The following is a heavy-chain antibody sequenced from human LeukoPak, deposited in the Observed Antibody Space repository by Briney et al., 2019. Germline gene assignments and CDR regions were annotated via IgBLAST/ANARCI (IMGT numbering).Heavy chain of an antibody. CDR2: IYTSGST. J-gene: IGHJ6*02. V-gene: IGHV4-4*07. CDR1: GGSISSYY. D-gene: IGHD3-10*01. Sequence: SETLSLTCTVSGGSISSYYWSWIRQPPGKGLEWIGRIYTSGSTNYNPSLKSRVTMSVDTSKNQFSLKLSSVTAADTAVYYCARGSGSYSPYYYYYGMDVWGQGTTVTVSS. CDR3: ARGSGSYSPYYYYYGMDV.